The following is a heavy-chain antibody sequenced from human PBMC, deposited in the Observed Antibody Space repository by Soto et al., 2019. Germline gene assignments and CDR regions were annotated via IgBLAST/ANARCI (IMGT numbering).Heavy chain of an antibody. J-gene: IGHJ4*02. V-gene: IGHV4-31*03. CDR1: GGSISSGGYY. D-gene: IGHD4-17*01. Sequence: QVQLQESGPGLVKPSQTLSLTCTVSGGSISSGGYYWSWIRQHPGKGLEWIGYIYYSGSTYYNPSLKRRVTISVDTSKNQFSLKLSSVTAADTAVYYCARGQGDYGAPLDFDYWGQGTLVTVSS. CDR3: ARGQGDYGAPLDFDY. CDR2: IYYSGST.